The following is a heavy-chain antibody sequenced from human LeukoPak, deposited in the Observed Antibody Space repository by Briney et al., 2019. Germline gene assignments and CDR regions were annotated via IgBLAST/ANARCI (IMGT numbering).Heavy chain of an antibody. D-gene: IGHD2-15*01. Sequence: SGTLSLTCAVSGGSISGVNWWSWVRQSPEKGLEWIGEIYHTEITNYNPSLTSRITTSIDKSKNQFSLRLSSVTAADTAVYYCARNGGYCLDHWGQGILVTVSS. J-gene: IGHJ4*02. CDR2: IYHTEIT. V-gene: IGHV4-4*02. CDR1: GGSISGVNW. CDR3: ARNGGYCLDH.